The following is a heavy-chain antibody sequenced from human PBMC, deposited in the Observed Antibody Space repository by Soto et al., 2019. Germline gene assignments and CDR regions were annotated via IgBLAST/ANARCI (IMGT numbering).Heavy chain of an antibody. Sequence: GASVKVSCKVSGYTLTELSMHLVRQAPGKGLEWMGGFDPEDGETIYAQKFQGRVTMTEDTSTDTAYMELSSLRSEDTAVYYCATDSGVATNAYYYYYYMDVWGKGTTVTVSS. V-gene: IGHV1-24*01. CDR2: FDPEDGET. CDR1: GYTLTELS. CDR3: ATDSGVATNAYYYYYYMDV. D-gene: IGHD5-12*01. J-gene: IGHJ6*03.